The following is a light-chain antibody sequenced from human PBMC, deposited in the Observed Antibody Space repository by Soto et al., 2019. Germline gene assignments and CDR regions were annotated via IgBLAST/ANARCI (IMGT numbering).Light chain of an antibody. J-gene: IGLJ2*01. CDR2: DVS. CDR1: SSDVGDYSF. V-gene: IGLV2-11*01. CDR3: CSYAANFLV. Sequence: QSVLTHPRPVSGSPGQSVAISCTGTSSDVGDYSFVSWYQQHPGKAPKLMIYDVSKRPSGVPDRFSGSKSGNTASLIISGLQTDDEADYYCCSYAANFLVLGGGTKVTVL.